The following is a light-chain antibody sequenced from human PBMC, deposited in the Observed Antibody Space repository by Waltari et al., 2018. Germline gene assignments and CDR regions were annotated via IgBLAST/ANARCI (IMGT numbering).Light chain of an antibody. CDR1: HNTDNN. Sequence: EVVMSQSPAALSVCPGESVTLSCKASHNTDNNLAWYQQKPGQRPRLLIYVASTSATGVPARFSGSGAGTEFTLTISSLQSEDCAVFYCQQYNRWPPLTFGGGTKVEIK. V-gene: IGKV3-15*01. CDR3: QQYNRWPPLT. J-gene: IGKJ4*01. CDR2: VAS.